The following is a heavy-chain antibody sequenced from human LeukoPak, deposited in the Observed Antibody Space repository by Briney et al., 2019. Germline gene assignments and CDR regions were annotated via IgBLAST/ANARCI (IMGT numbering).Heavy chain of an antibody. CDR2: INWNGGNT. V-gene: IGHV3-20*04. J-gene: IGHJ6*03. CDR3: ARDLLYGSGRYYYYMDV. D-gene: IGHD3-10*01. CDR1: GFTFDDYG. Sequence: GGSLRLSCAASGFTFDDYGMSRVRQAPGKGLEWVSGINWNGGNTGYADSVKGRFTISRDNAKNSLYLQMNSLRAEDTAVYYCARDLLYGSGRYYYYMDVWGKGTTVTISS.